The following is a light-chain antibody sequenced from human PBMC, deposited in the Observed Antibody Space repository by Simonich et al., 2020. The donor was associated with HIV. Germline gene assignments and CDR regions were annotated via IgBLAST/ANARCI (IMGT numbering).Light chain of an antibody. Sequence: DIQMTQSPSTLSASVGDRVTITCRASQSISNWLAWYQQKPGKAPKVLIYAASRLESGVPSRFSGSGSGTDYTLTISSLQPEDFVTYYCQQFYSTPQTFGQGTKVEIK. V-gene: IGKV1-NL1*01. J-gene: IGKJ1*01. CDR2: AAS. CDR3: QQFYSTPQT. CDR1: QSISNW.